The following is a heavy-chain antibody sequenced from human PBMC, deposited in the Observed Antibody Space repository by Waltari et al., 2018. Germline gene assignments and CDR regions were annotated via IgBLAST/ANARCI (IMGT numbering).Heavy chain of an antibody. CDR2: IIPILGTA. Sequence: QVQLVQSGAEVKKPGSSVKVSCKASGGTFSSYAISWVRQAPGQGLEWMGRIIPILGTANYAQKFQGRVTITADKSTSTAYMELSSLRSEDTAVYYCARSFKQQLVYNYWGQGTLVTVSS. V-gene: IGHV1-69*08. CDR1: GGTFSSYA. D-gene: IGHD6-13*01. CDR3: ARSFKQQLVYNY. J-gene: IGHJ4*02.